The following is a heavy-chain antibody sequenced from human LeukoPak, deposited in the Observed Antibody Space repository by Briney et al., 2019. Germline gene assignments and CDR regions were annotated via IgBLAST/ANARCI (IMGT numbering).Heavy chain of an antibody. D-gene: IGHD3-22*01. V-gene: IGHV3-23*01. Sequence: GGSLRLSCAASRFTFSTYGMSWVRHAPGEGLEWVSCISGSGGSTNYADSVKGRVTISRDNSKNTLYLQMNSLRDEDTAVYYCAKSSYYDSSGYYREYYFDFWGQGTLVTVSS. CDR1: RFTFSTYG. J-gene: IGHJ4*02. CDR3: AKSSYYDSSGYYREYYFDF. CDR2: ISGSGGST.